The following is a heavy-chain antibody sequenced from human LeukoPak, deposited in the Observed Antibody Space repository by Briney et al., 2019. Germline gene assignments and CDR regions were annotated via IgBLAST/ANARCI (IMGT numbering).Heavy chain of an antibody. CDR2: INPNSGGT. Sequence: GASVKVSCKASGYTFTSYAIHWVRQAPGQGLEWMGWINPNSGGTNYAQKFQGRVTMTRDTSISTAYMELSRLRSDDTAVYYCARVVKSPGYSSSWYSYWGQGTLVTVSS. J-gene: IGHJ4*02. CDR1: GYTFTSYA. D-gene: IGHD6-13*01. V-gene: IGHV1-2*02. CDR3: ARVVKSPGYSSSWYSY.